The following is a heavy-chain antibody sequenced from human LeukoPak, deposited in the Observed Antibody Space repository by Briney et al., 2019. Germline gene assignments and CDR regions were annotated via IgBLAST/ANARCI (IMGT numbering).Heavy chain of an antibody. CDR3: ARETVRGVNSYYYYGMDV. D-gene: IGHD3-10*01. Sequence: PGGSLRLSCAASGFTFSDYYMSWIRQAPVKGLEWVSYISSSGSTIYYADSVKGRFTISRDNAKNSLYLQMNSLRAEDTAVYYCARETVRGVNSYYYYGMDVWGQGTTVTVSS. CDR1: GFTFSDYY. V-gene: IGHV3-11*01. CDR2: ISSSGSTI. J-gene: IGHJ6*02.